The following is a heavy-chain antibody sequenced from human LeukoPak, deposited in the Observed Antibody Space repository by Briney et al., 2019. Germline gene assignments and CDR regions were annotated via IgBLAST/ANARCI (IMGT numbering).Heavy chain of an antibody. CDR1: GDFINSGTYY. D-gene: IGHD2-15*01. J-gene: IGHJ4*02. Sequence: SETLSLTCIVSGDFINSGTYYWGWIRQPPGKGLEWIGSIFYSGSTYYNPSLKSRVTIFVDTSKNQFSLKLTSVTAADTALCYCASQGFCSGGTCYSRYYFDYWGRGTLVTVSS. V-gene: IGHV4-39*01. CDR2: IFYSGST. CDR3: ASQGFCSGGTCYSRYYFDY.